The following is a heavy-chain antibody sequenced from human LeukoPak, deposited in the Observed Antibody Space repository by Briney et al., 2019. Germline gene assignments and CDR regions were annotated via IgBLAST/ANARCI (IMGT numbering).Heavy chain of an antibody. Sequence: GGSLRLSCAASGFNFDEYPMHWVRQAPGKGLEWVAAINGNGGSTDYADSVKGRCTISRDNNKNSLFLQMNSLRTEDTALYYCAKFYGSGTYYNNYFDYWGQGTLVTVSS. J-gene: IGHJ4*02. D-gene: IGHD3-10*01. V-gene: IGHV3-43*02. CDR3: AKFYGSGTYYNNYFDY. CDR1: GFNFDEYP. CDR2: INGNGGST.